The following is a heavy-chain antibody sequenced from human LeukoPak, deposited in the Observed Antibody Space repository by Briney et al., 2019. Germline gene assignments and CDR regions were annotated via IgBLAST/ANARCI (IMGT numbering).Heavy chain of an antibody. CDR3: ASGPVCSGGSCYWGPFDY. CDR1: GFTFSSYA. J-gene: IGHJ4*02. Sequence: GGSLRLSCAASGFTFSSYAMHWVRQAPGKGLEWVAVISYDGSNKYYADSVKGRFTISRDNSKNTLYLQMNSLRAEDTAVYYCASGPVCSGGSCYWGPFDYWGRGTLVTVSS. D-gene: IGHD2-15*01. CDR2: ISYDGSNK. V-gene: IGHV3-30*04.